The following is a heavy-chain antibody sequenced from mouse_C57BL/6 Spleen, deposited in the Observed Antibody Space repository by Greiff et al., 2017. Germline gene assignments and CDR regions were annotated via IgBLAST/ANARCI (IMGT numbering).Heavy chain of an antibody. CDR2: ISGGGGNT. V-gene: IGHV5-9*01. Sequence: DVKLVESGGGLVKPGGSLKLSCAASGFTFSSYTMSWVRQTPEKRLEWVATISGGGGNTYYPDSVKGRFTISRDTAKNTLYLQMSSLRSEDTALYYCARQGPYYYGSSPYYFDYWGQGTTLTVSS. CDR1: GFTFSSYT. J-gene: IGHJ2*01. D-gene: IGHD1-1*01. CDR3: ARQGPYYYGSSPYYFDY.